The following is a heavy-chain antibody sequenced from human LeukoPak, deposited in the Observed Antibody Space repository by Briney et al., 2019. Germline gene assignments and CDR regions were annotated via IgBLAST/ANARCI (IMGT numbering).Heavy chain of an antibody. V-gene: IGHV4-59*08. J-gene: IGHJ3*02. Sequence: KPSETLSLTCTVSGGSINSYYWSWIRQPPGKGLEWIGYIYYSGSTNYNPSLKSRVTISLDTSKNQFSLKLNSVTAADTAVYYCAVGGVYLRGGAEAFDIWGQGTMVTVSS. D-gene: IGHD3-10*01. CDR1: GGSINSYY. CDR3: AVGGVYLRGGAEAFDI. CDR2: IYYSGST.